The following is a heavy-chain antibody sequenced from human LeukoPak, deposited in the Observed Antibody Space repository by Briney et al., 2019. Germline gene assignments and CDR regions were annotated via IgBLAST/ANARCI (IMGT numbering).Heavy chain of an antibody. CDR3: ARSRRVTMVVTQPYYYYMDV. V-gene: IGHV1-69*13. CDR1: GGPFRRFA. Sequence: SVKVSCKASGGPFRRFAIRWVRQARGQEPVWMGGIIPIFCTANYAQKFEGRVTITSDESTSTAYMELSSLRSEDTAVYYCARSRRVTMVVTQPYYYYMDVWGKGTTVTVSS. D-gene: IGHD4-23*01. CDR2: IIPIFCTA. J-gene: IGHJ6*03.